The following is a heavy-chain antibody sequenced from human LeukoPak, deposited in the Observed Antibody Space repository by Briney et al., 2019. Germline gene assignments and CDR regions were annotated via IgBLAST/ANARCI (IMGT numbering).Heavy chain of an antibody. CDR2: LFDSVNT. J-gene: IGHJ4*02. V-gene: IGHV4-59*11. CDR3: ATIKRGSIFGYFDF. CDR1: GGSISSHY. D-gene: IGHD5-18*01. Sequence: SETLSLTCTVSGGSISSHYWSWIRQPPGKGLEWITYLFDSVNTKDNPSLQSRLTLSADTSKNQFSLRLSSVTAADTAVYYCATIKRGSIFGYFDFWGQGIKVTVSS.